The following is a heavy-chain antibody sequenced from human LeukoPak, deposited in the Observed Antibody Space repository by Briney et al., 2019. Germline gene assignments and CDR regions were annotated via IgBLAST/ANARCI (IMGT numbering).Heavy chain of an antibody. CDR2: ILADADAGKA. Sequence: GGSLRLSCAASGFTFGGFTMAWVRQTPGRGLEWLSGILADADAGKAYYADSVKGRFTIYSDNSKNTLYLQMNNLRADDTAVYFCAKDLNYGDGRWEFDPWGQGTLVTV. D-gene: IGHD4-17*01. J-gene: IGHJ5*02. CDR3: AKDLNYGDGRWEFDP. V-gene: IGHV3-23*01. CDR1: GFTFGGFT.